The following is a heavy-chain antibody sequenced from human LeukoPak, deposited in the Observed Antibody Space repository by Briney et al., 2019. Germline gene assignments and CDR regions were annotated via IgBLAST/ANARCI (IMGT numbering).Heavy chain of an antibody. Sequence: PGGSLRLSCSASGSTFRNYVIHWVRQAPGNGLEYVSAISSNGGSTYYSDSVKGRFTISRDNSKNTLYLQMRSLRAEDTAVYYCVKELYSDNGGYNDAFDIWGQGTMVTVSP. V-gene: IGHV3-64D*09. CDR2: ISSNGGST. J-gene: IGHJ3*02. D-gene: IGHD3-22*01. CDR1: GSTFRNYV. CDR3: VKELYSDNGGYNDAFDI.